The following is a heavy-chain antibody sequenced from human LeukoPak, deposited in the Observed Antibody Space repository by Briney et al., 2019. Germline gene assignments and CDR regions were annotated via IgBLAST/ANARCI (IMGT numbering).Heavy chain of an antibody. CDR1: ADSLTSHY. V-gene: IGHV4-59*11. D-gene: IGHD4-17*01. J-gene: IGHJ6*03. CDR2: IYYSGST. CDR3: ARDAYGDYDAMVHYYYMDV. Sequence: SETLSLTCTVSADSLTSHYWSWIRQPPGKGLEWIGYIYYSGSTNYNPSLKGRVTISVDTSKKQFSLKLTSVTAADTAVYYCARDAYGDYDAMVHYYYMDVWGKGTTVIVSS.